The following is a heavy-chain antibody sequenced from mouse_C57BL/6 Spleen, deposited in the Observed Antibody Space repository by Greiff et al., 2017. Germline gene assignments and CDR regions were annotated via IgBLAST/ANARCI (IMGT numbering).Heavy chain of an antibody. Sequence: DVMLVESGGGLVKPGGSLKLSCAASGFTFSSYAMSWVRQTPEKRLEWVATISDGGSYTYYPDNVKGRFTISRDNAKNNLYLQMSHLKSEDTAMYYCARDDTTVVAEDYYAMDYWGQGTSVTVSS. V-gene: IGHV5-4*01. CDR3: ARDDTTVVAEDYYAMDY. D-gene: IGHD1-1*01. J-gene: IGHJ4*01. CDR1: GFTFSSYA. CDR2: ISDGGSYT.